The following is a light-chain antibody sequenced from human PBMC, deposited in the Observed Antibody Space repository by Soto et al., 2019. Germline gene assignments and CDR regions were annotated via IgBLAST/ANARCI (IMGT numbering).Light chain of an antibody. J-gene: IGKJ2*02. CDR2: GAS. CDR3: QQYNNWRGT. V-gene: IGKV3-15*01. CDR1: QSVSSN. Sequence: EIVMTQSPATLSVPPGERATLSCRASQSVSSNLAWYQQKPGQAPRLLIYGASTRATGIPARFSGSGSGTEFTLTISSLQSEDFAVYYCQQYNNWRGTFGQGTKLEIK.